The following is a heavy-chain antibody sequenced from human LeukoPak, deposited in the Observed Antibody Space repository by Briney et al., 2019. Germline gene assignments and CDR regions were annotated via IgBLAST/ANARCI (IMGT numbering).Heavy chain of an antibody. V-gene: IGHV3-21*01. CDR2: ISSSSSYI. CDR3: ARDITSWPFDY. CDR1: GFTFGSYS. J-gene: IGHJ4*02. D-gene: IGHD2-2*01. Sequence: PGGSLRLSCAASGFTFGSYSMNWVRQAPGKGLEWVSSISSSSSYIYYADSVKGRFTISRDNAKNSLYLQMNSLGAEDTAVYYCARDITSWPFDYWGQGTLVTVSS.